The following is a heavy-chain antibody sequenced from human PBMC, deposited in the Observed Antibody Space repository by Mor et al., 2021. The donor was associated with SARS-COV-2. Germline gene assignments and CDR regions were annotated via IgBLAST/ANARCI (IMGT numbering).Heavy chain of an antibody. V-gene: IGHV3-30*04. J-gene: IGHJ4*02. CDR2: ISYDGSNK. Sequence: PMHWVRQAPGKGLEWVAVISYDGSNKYYADSVKGRFTISRDNSKNTLYLQMNSLRAEDTAVYYCASYNWNYVGYWGQGTLVTV. CDR1: P. D-gene: IGHD1-20*01. CDR3: ASYNWNYVGY.